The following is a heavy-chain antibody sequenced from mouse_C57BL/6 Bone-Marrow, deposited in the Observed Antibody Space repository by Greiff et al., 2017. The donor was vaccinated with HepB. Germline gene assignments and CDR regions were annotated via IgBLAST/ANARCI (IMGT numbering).Heavy chain of an antibody. CDR3: AKACRNDDV. CDR1: GFYIKNTY. CDR2: INPANGTT. D-gene: IGHD6-5*01. V-gene: IGHV14-3*01. J-gene: IGHJ1*03. Sequence: EVQLQQSVAELVRPGASVKLSCTASGFYIKNTYMHWVKQRPEKGLEWIGMINPANGTTKYAPKFQGKATITADPSSNTAYMQLSSLKAADADIYYCAKACRNDDVGGTGTAATVSS.